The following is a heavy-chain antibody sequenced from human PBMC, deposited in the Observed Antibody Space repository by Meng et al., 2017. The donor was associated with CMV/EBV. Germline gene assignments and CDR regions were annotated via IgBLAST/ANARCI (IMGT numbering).Heavy chain of an antibody. J-gene: IGHJ4*02. V-gene: IGHV4-59*08. CDR1: GGSISSYY. D-gene: IGHD1-7*01. CDR2: IYYSGST. CDR3: ARLAAGTKEGYFDY. Sequence: GSLRLSCTVSGGSISSYYWSWIRQPPGKGLEWIGYIYYSGSTYYNPSLKSRVTISVDTSKNQFSLKLSSVTAADTAVYYCARLAAGTKEGYFDYWGQGTLVTVSS.